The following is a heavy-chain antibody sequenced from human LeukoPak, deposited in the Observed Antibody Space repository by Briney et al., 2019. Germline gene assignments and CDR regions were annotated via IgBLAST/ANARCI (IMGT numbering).Heavy chain of an antibody. CDR1: GGSFSGYY. CDR2: INHSGST. V-gene: IGHV4-34*01. J-gene: IGHJ4*02. D-gene: IGHD6-13*01. CDR3: ARLGLYTSAWFRFYYFDY. Sequence: SETLSLTCAVYGGSFSGYYWSWIRQPPGKGLEWIGEINHSGSTNYNPSLKSRFTMSVDASKNQFSLRLSSVTAADTAVYYCARLGLYTSAWFRFYYFDYWGPGTLVTVSS.